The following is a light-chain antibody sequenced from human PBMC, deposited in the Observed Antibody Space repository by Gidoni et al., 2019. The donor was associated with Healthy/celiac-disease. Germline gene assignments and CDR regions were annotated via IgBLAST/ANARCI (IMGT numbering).Light chain of an antibody. J-gene: IGKJ1*01. V-gene: IGKV3-20*01. CDR1: QSVSSSY. CDR2: GAS. CDR3: QQYGSSPWT. Sequence: EIVFTQSPGTLSLSPGERATLSRRASQSVSSSYLAWYQQKPGQAPKLLIYGASSRATGLPDRFSGSGSGTDFTLTISRLEPEDFAVYYCQQYGSSPWTFGQGTKVEIK.